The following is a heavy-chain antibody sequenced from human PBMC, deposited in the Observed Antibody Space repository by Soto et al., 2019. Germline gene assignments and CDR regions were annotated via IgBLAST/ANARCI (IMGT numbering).Heavy chain of an antibody. Sequence: QITLKESGPPLVKPTQTLTLTCTFSGFSLSTSGVGVGWIRQPPGKALEWVALIYWDDDKRYSPSLKSRLTIPRDTSKNQVVLTMTNMDPVDTATYYCAHRLLSGSYPPYHYYGMDVWGQGITVTVSS. CDR3: AHRLLSGSYPPYHYYGMDV. CDR2: IYWDDDK. D-gene: IGHD1-26*01. V-gene: IGHV2-5*02. J-gene: IGHJ6*02. CDR1: GFSLSTSGVG.